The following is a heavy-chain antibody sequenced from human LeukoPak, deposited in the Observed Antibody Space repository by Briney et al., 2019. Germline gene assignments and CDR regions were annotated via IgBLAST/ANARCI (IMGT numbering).Heavy chain of an antibody. Sequence: PGGSLRLSCAASGFTLSSYWMMWVRQAPGKGLEWVANIKQDGSEIYYVDSVKGRFTMSRDNDKNSLYLQMHSLRAEDTAVYYCVRGNPFGGYWGQGTLVTVSS. V-gene: IGHV3-7*03. CDR1: GFTLSSYW. CDR3: VRGNPFGGY. CDR2: IKQDGSEI. D-gene: IGHD2-15*01. J-gene: IGHJ4*02.